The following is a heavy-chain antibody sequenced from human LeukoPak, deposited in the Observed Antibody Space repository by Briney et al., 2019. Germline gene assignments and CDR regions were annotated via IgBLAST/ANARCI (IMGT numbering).Heavy chain of an antibody. CDR3: AREGAEGTAFDI. D-gene: IGHD1-1*01. V-gene: IGHV1-2*02. J-gene: IGHJ3*02. CDR2: INPNSGGT. Sequence: GASVKVSCKASGYTFTGYYMHWVRRAPGQGLEWMGWINPNSGGTSYAQKFQGRVTMTRDTSISTAYMELSRLRSDDTAVYYCAREGAEGTAFDIWGQGTMVTVSS. CDR1: GYTFTGYY.